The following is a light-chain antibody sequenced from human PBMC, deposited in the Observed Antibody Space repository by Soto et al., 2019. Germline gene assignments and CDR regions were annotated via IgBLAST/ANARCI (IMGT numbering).Light chain of an antibody. CDR2: GAS. V-gene: IGKV3-20*01. CDR3: HQHGNSPRIT. CDR1: QSVSSSY. J-gene: IGKJ5*01. Sequence: IVLTQSPGTLSLSPGERATLSCRASQSVSSSYLAWYQQKPGRAPRLLIYGASSRATGIPDRFSGSGSGTDFTLTISRLEPEDFAVYYCHQHGNSPRITSRQGTQLEIK.